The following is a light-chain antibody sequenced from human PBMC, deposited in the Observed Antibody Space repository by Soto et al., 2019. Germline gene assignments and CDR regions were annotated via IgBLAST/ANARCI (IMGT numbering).Light chain of an antibody. Sequence: QSVLTQPPSVSAAPGQKVTISCSGSSSNIGNNYVSWYQQLPGTAPKLLIYDNNKRPSGITDRLSGSKSGTSATLGITGLQTGDAADYYCGTWDSSLSGVVFGGGTKLTVL. CDR2: DNN. CDR1: SSNIGNNY. CDR3: GTWDSSLSGVV. J-gene: IGLJ2*01. V-gene: IGLV1-51*01.